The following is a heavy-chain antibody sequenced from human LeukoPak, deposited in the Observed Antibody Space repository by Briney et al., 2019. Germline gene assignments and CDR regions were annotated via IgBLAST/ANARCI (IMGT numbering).Heavy chain of an antibody. Sequence: SETLSLICTVSGGSISSGSYYWSWIRQPAGKGLEWIGRIYTSGSTNYNPSLKSRVTISVDTSKNQFSLKLSSVTAADTAVYYCARFHYDFWSGYYTGPDFDYWGQGTLVTVSS. CDR1: GGSISSGSYY. CDR2: IYTSGST. J-gene: IGHJ4*02. D-gene: IGHD3-3*01. V-gene: IGHV4-61*02. CDR3: ARFHYDFWSGYYTGPDFDY.